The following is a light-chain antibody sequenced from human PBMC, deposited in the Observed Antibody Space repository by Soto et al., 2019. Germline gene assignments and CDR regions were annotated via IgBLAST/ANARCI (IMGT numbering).Light chain of an antibody. CDR3: QHRYSWPLT. Sequence: EVVLTQSPATLSLSPGERATLSCMASQSVGMYLAWYQHKPGQAPRLLIYDASNRATGIPARFSGSGSGTDFTLTISSLEPEDFAVYYCQHRYSWPLTFGGGTRVEIK. J-gene: IGKJ4*01. V-gene: IGKV3-11*01. CDR2: DAS. CDR1: QSVGMY.